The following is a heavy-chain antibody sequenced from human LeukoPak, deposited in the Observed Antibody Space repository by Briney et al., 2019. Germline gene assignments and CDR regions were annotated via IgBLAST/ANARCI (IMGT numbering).Heavy chain of an antibody. D-gene: IGHD1-1*01. V-gene: IGHV4-39*07. CDR1: GGSISSSSYY. CDR3: ARDWLTGRGVDY. J-gene: IGHJ4*02. Sequence: TASETLSLTCTVSGGSISSSSYYWGWIRQPPGKGLEWIGSIYYSGSTYYNPSLKSRVTISVDTSKNQFSLELNSVTAADTAVYYCARDWLTGRGVDYWGQGTLVTVSS. CDR2: IYYSGST.